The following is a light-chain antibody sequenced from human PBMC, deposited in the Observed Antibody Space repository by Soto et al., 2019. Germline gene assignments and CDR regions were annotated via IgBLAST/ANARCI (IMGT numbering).Light chain of an antibody. Sequence: DIVLAHSPSTVSLSPGGRATLCFMAIQRVSNNYLAWYQQKPGQAPRLLICGSSARATGIPDRFSGSGSGTDFTLTISRVEPEDFAVYYCQQYDNWPPITFGQGTRLE. V-gene: IGKV3-20*01. J-gene: IGKJ5*01. CDR1: QRVSNNY. CDR3: QQYDNWPPIT. CDR2: GSS.